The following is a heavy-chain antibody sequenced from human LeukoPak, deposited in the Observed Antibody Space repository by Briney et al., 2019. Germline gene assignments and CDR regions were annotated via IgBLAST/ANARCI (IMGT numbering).Heavy chain of an antibody. CDR3: ANSYYGMDV. J-gene: IGHJ6*02. V-gene: IGHV3-30*18. CDR1: GFTFSSYG. Sequence: GRSLRLSCAASGFTFSSYGMHWVRQAPGKGLEWVAVISYDGSNKYYADSVKGRFTISKDNSKNTLYLQMNSLRAEDTAVYYCANSYYGMDVWGQGTTVTVSS. CDR2: ISYDGSNK.